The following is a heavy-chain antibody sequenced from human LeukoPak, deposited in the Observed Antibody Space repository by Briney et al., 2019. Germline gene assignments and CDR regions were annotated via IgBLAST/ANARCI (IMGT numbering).Heavy chain of an antibody. V-gene: IGHV4-59*01. Sequence: PSETLSLTCTVSGGSISSYYWSEIRQPPGKGLEWIGYIYYSGSTNYNPSLKSRVTISVDTSKNQFSLKLSSVTAADTAVYYCARAAREMATTPDFDYWGQGTLVTVSS. CDR1: GGSISSYY. CDR3: ARAAREMATTPDFDY. CDR2: IYYSGST. J-gene: IGHJ4*02. D-gene: IGHD5-24*01.